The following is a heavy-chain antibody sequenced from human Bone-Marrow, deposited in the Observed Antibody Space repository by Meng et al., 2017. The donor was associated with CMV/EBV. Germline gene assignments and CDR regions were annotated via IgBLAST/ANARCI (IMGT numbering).Heavy chain of an antibody. V-gene: IGHV3-30*04. J-gene: IGHJ4*02. CDR2: LSQDEVDE. Sequence: GESLKISCVTAGFTFRTYTMHWIRQAPGKGLEWVSVLSQDEVDEYYADSVKGRFTISRDNSKNMLYLQMNNLTAEDTALYYCARDAATVGTHPPDYWCRGTLVTVSS. CDR1: GFTFRTYT. CDR3: ARDAATVGTHPPDY. D-gene: IGHD4-23*01.